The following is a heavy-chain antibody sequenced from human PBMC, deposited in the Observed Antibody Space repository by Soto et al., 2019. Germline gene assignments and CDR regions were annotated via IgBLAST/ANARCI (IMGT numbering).Heavy chain of an antibody. V-gene: IGHV1-24*01. CDR3: ATDNDDYVWGSYRFSAFDI. J-gene: IGHJ3*02. CDR2: FDPEDGET. Sequence: GASMEVSCKGSGYPLTELSIHWVRQAPGKRLEWMGGFDPEDGETIYAQKFQGRVTMTEDTSTDTAYMELSSLRSEDTAVYYCATDNDDYVWGSYRFSAFDIWGQGTMVTVSS. CDR1: GYPLTELS. D-gene: IGHD3-16*02.